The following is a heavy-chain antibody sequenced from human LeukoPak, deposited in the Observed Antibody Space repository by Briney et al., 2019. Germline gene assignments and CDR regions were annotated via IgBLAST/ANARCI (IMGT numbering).Heavy chain of an antibody. J-gene: IGHJ4*02. D-gene: IGHD6-13*01. CDR2: ISGSGGST. CDR3: AKGSVAAGTTY. Sequence: QSGGSLRLSCAASGFTFSSYGMHWVRQAPGKGLEWVSVISGSGGSTYYADSVKGRFTISRDNSKNTLSLQMNSLRAEDSAVYFCAKGSVAAGTTYWGQGTLVTVSS. CDR1: GFTFSSYG. V-gene: IGHV3-23*01.